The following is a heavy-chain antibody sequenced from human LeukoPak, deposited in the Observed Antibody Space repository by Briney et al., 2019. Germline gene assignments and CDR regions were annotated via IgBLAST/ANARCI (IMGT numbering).Heavy chain of an antibody. V-gene: IGHV4-39*01. CDR3: ARRPRAGWFDP. J-gene: IGHJ5*02. Sequence: PSETLSLTCTVSGDSISTSNSYWGWIRQPPGKGLEWIGSIYYSGNTYYNASLKSRVTISVDTSKNQFSLKLSSVTAADTAVYYCARRPRAGWFDPWGQGTLVTVSS. CDR1: GDSISTSNSY. CDR2: IYYSGNT.